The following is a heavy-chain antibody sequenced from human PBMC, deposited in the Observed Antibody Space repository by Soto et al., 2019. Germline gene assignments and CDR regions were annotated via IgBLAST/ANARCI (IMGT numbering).Heavy chain of an antibody. CDR1: GGSVSSGSYY. CDR3: AKSPRPGFGFDY. Sequence: SETLSLTCTVSGGSVSSGSYYWSWIRQPPGKGLEWIGYIYYSGSTNYNPSLKSRVTISVDTSKNQFSLKLSSVTAADTAVYYCAKSPRPGFGFDYWGQGTLVTVSS. V-gene: IGHV4-61*01. CDR2: IYYSGST. J-gene: IGHJ4*02. D-gene: IGHD3-10*01.